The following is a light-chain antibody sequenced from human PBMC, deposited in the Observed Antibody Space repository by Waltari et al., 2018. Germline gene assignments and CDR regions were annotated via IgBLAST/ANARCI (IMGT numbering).Light chain of an antibody. J-gene: IGKJ5*01. Sequence: DIVMTQSPDFLAVSLGERATINCKSSQSLFSTSNSKTYISWYQQKPGQPPKLLIYWASTRGSGVPDRFSGSGSGTDFTLTISSLQAEDVAVYYCHHYYIPPHTFGQGTRLEIK. CDR2: WAS. CDR1: QSLFSTSNSKTY. CDR3: HHYYIPPHT. V-gene: IGKV4-1*01.